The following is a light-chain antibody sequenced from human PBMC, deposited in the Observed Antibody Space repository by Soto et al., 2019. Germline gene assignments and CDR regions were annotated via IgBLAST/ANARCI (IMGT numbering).Light chain of an antibody. CDR2: AAS. J-gene: IGKJ2*01. V-gene: IGKV1-8*01. CDR3: HHYYSYPYA. CDR1: HVVSNY. Sequence: AIRMTQSPSSLSASIGDRVTITCRASHVVSNYLAWYQQKPGKAPKALIYAASFLQSAVPSRFSSSGSGTDCSLTISFLQSEDVAAYYCHHYYSYPYAFGQGTTVQMK.